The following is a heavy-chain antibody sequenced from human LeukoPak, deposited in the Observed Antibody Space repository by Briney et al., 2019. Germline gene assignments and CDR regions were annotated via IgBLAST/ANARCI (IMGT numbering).Heavy chain of an antibody. V-gene: IGHV4-61*02. CDR2: IYTSGST. Sequence: SQTLSLTCTVSGGSISSGSYYWSWIRQPAGKGLEWIGRIYTSGSTNYNPSLKSLVTISVDTSKYQSSLKLSSVTAADTAVYYCARDHTLGYCSSTSCYGGWFDPWGQGTLVTVSS. CDR1: GGSISSGSYY. J-gene: IGHJ5*02. CDR3: ARDHTLGYCSSTSCYGGWFDP. D-gene: IGHD2-2*01.